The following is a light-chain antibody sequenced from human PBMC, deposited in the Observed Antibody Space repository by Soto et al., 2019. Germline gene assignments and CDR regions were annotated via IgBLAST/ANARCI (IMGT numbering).Light chain of an antibody. V-gene: IGKV1-5*03. CDR1: QSISSW. CDR3: QQYKA. J-gene: IGKJ2*01. Sequence: DIEMTQSPSTLSAYVGDRVTITCRASQSISSWLAWYQQKPGKAPKLLIYKASSLESGVPSRFSGSGSGTEFTLTISSLQPDDFATYYCQQYKAFGQGTKLEIK. CDR2: KAS.